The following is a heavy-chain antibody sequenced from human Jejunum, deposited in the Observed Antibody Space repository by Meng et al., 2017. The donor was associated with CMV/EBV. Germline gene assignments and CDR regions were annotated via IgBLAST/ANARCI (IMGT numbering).Heavy chain of an antibody. D-gene: IGHD3-3*01. CDR2: LNPGSGGT. Sequence: SGPTFSDYYMHWVRQAPGQGLEWMGWLNPGSGGTKFAQKFQGRVTMTSDTSISTVYMDLSRLRSDDTAVYFCARSIWSGNFIGGNWGQGTLVTVSS. J-gene: IGHJ4*02. CDR1: GPTFSDYY. CDR3: ARSIWSGNFIGGN. V-gene: IGHV1-2*02.